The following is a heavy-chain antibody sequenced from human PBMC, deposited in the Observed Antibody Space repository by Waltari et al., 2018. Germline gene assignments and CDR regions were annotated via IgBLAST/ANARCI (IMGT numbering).Heavy chain of an antibody. Sequence: EVQLVESGGGLVQPGGSLRLSCAASGFTFSSYSMNWVRQAPGKGLEWVSYISSSSSTIYYADSVKGRFTSSRDNAKNSLYLQMNSLRAEDTAVYYCARDEEGIVGATKPFDYWGQGTLVTVSS. CDR1: GFTFSSYS. CDR2: ISSSSSTI. V-gene: IGHV3-48*04. J-gene: IGHJ4*02. CDR3: ARDEEGIVGATKPFDY. D-gene: IGHD1-26*01.